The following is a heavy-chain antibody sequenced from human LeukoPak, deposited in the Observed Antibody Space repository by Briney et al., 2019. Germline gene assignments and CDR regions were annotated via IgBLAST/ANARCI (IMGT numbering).Heavy chain of an antibody. CDR3: ARQRSGSVIDY. CDR1: GGSFSDYY. CDR2: INHSGST. Sequence: PSETLSLTCAVYGGSFSDYYWSWIRQPPGKGLEWIGEINHSGSTNYNPSLKSRVTISVDTSKNQFSLKLSSVSATDTAVYYCARQRSGSVIDYWGQGTLVTVSS. J-gene: IGHJ4*02. D-gene: IGHD3-10*01. V-gene: IGHV4-34*01.